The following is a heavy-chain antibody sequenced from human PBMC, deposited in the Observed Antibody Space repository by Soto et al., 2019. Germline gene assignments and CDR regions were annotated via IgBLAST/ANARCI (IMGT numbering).Heavy chain of an antibody. CDR2: INPGNGDT. V-gene: IGHV1-3*01. CDR1: GDTFTDYA. Sequence: QVHLVQSGAEVKKPGASVKVSCKASGDTFTDYAIHWVRQAPRQRLEWLAWINPGNGDTQYSQKFQGRVTLTRDTSATTAYIELSSLRSEDTSVYFCAGGVGATAATFDYWGQGTLVTVSS. D-gene: IGHD1-26*01. CDR3: AGGVGATAATFDY. J-gene: IGHJ4*02.